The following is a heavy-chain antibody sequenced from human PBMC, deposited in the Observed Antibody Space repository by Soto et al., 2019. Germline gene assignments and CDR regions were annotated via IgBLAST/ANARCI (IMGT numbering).Heavy chain of an antibody. Sequence: QVQLQESGPRLVEASQTLSLTCTVSNASITSSGYYWSWVRQPPGKRLEWIGYIYHSGSTFYSPSLQSRLTMSVDTSKNQSSLTLRSVTAADTDVYHCARMSGTYYVPDYWGQGTLVTVSS. V-gene: IGHV4-31*03. J-gene: IGHJ4*02. CDR1: NASITSSGYY. D-gene: IGHD1-26*01. CDR3: ARMSGTYYVPDY. CDR2: IYHSGST.